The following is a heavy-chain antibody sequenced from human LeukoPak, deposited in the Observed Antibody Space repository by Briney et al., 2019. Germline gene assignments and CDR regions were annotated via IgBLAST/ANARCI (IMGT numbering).Heavy chain of an antibody. CDR3: ARHWNDRSSPSC. Sequence: PSETLSLTCTVSGGSISSNNYYWGWIRQPPGKGLEWIGNIHYSGSTYYNPSLKSRVTISVDTSKNQFSLKLTSVTAADTAVYYCARHWNDRSSPSCWGQGTLVTVSS. CDR1: GGSISSNNYY. D-gene: IGHD3-22*01. J-gene: IGHJ4*02. V-gene: IGHV4-39*01. CDR2: IHYSGST.